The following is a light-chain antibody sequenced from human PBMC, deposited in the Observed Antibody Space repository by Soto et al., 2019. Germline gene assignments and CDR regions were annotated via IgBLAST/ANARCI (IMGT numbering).Light chain of an antibody. J-gene: IGKJ3*01. CDR3: QQYDNVPLT. V-gene: IGKV3-15*01. CDR1: QSVGSN. CDR2: GAS. Sequence: ERVMTQSPATLSVSPGERATLSCRGSQSVGSNLAWYQQKPGQAPRLLIFGASSRATGVPARFSGSGSGTEFTLTINSLQSEDFAVYFCQQYDNVPLTVGPGTKVDIK.